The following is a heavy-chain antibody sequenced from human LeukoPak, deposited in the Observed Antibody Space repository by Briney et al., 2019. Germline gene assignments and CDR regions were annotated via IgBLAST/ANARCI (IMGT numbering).Heavy chain of an antibody. CDR3: ARDYQSGYYMHV. V-gene: IGHV1-69*13. D-gene: IGHD1-14*01. J-gene: IGHJ6*03. CDR1: GYTFTSYG. Sequence: GASVEVSCKASGYTFTSYGISWVRQAPGQGLEWMGGIIPIFGTANYAQKFQGRVTITADESTSTAYMELSSLRSEDTAVYYCARDYQSGYYMHVWAKGTTVTVSS. CDR2: IIPIFGTA.